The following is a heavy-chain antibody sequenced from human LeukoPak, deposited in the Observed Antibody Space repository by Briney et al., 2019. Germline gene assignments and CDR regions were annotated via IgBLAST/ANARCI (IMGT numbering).Heavy chain of an antibody. D-gene: IGHD6-6*01. CDR1: GYTFTSYD. J-gene: IGHJ6*03. V-gene: IGHV1-8*03. CDR2: MNPNSGNT. CDR3: ARVPSHYYYYYMDV. Sequence: ASVKVSCKAPGYTFTSYDINWVRQATGQGLEWMGWMNPNSGNTGYAQKFQGRVTITRNTSISTAYMELSSLRSEDTAVYYCARVPSHYYYYYMDVWGKGTTVTVSS.